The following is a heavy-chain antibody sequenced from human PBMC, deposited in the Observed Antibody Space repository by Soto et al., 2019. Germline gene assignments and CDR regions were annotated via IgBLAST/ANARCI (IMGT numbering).Heavy chain of an antibody. CDR1: GFTFSSYS. CDR2: ISSSSSYI. V-gene: IGHV3-21*01. J-gene: IGHJ3*02. Sequence: PGGSLRLSCAASGFTFSSYSMNWVRQAPGKGLEWVSSISSSSSYIYYADSVKGRFTISRDNAKNSLYLQMNSLRAEDTAVYYCASAYDSSGYYYLSGRTHGAFDISCQGTMVTVS. CDR3: ASAYDSSGYYYLSGRTHGAFDI. D-gene: IGHD3-22*01.